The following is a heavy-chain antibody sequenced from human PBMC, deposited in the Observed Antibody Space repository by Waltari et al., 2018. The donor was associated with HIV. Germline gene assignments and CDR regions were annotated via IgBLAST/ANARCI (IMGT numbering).Heavy chain of an antibody. D-gene: IGHD3-3*02. Sequence: QVRLVESGGGVVQPGRSLRRSCAASGFTFSDSGMHWVRQAPGKGLEWVALISYDESKKYYADSVMGRFTISRDIPKNTLYLQMNSLRAEDSAVYYCANTFFKTTLNLYYFGMDVWGQGTTVIVSS. CDR2: ISYDESKK. J-gene: IGHJ6*02. V-gene: IGHV3-30*18. CDR1: GFTFSDSG. CDR3: ANTFFKTTLNLYYFGMDV.